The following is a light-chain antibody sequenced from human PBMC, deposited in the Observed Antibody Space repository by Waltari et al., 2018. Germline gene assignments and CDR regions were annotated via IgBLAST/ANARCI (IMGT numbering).Light chain of an antibody. Sequence: SYELTQPPAVSVSPGQTARITCSGSALPRKHAYWYHQKSGQVPLLVIYEDNRRPSGILERFSGSSSGTKATLTITGAQADDEGDYYCYSTDSGGDHRGVFGGGTRLTVL. CDR1: ALPRKH. CDR3: YSTDSGGDHRGV. V-gene: IGLV3-10*01. J-gene: IGLJ3*02. CDR2: EDN.